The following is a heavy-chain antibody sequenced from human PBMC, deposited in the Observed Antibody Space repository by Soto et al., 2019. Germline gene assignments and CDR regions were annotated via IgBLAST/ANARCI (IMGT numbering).Heavy chain of an antibody. CDR1: GGTFSSYA. J-gene: IGHJ6*02. CDR2: IIPIFGTA. CDR3: ARGDIVVVVAATHYYYGMDV. D-gene: IGHD2-15*01. V-gene: IGHV1-69*01. Sequence: QVQLVQSGAEVKKPGSSVKVSCKASGGTFSSYAISWVRQAPGQGLEWMGGIIPIFGTANYAQKFQGRVTITADEYTSTAYMELSSLRSEDTAVYYCARGDIVVVVAATHYYYGMDVWGQGTTVTVSS.